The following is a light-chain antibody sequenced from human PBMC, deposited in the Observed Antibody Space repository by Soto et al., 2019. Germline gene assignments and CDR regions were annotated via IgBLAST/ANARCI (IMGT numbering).Light chain of an antibody. J-gene: IGLJ3*02. CDR2: GNI. V-gene: IGLV1-40*01. CDR1: SSNIGAGYD. Sequence: QSVLTQPPSVSGAPGQRVTISCTGSSSNIGAGYDVHWYQQRPGTAPKLLIFGNINRPSGVPDRFSGSKSGTSASLAITGLQAEDEGDYYCCSGADSIAWVFGGGTKLTVL. CDR3: CSGADSIAWV.